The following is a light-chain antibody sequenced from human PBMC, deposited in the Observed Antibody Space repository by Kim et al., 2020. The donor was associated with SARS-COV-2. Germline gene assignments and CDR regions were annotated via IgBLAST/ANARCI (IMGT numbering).Light chain of an antibody. V-gene: IGKV1-5*01. CDR3: QQYSSYST. Sequence: DIQMTQSPSTLSASVGDRVTITCRASQSISSSLAWYQQKPGEAPELLIYAASTLERGVPSRFSGTGSGTEFTPTISSLHSEDLATYYCQQYSSYSTFGQGTKVDIK. J-gene: IGKJ1*01. CDR2: AAS. CDR1: QSISSS.